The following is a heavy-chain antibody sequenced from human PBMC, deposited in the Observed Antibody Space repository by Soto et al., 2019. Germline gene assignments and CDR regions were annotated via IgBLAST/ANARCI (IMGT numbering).Heavy chain of an antibody. J-gene: IGHJ4*02. CDR1: GFTFSSYA. CDR3: AKGGEIYGDYWYDY. D-gene: IGHD4-17*01. V-gene: IGHV3-23*01. CDR2: ISGSGGST. Sequence: GGSLRLSCAASGFTFSSYAMSWVRQAPGKGLEWVSAISGSGGSTYYADSVKGRFTISRDNSKNTLYLQMNSLRAEDTAVYYCAKGGEIYGDYWYDYWGQGTLVTVSS.